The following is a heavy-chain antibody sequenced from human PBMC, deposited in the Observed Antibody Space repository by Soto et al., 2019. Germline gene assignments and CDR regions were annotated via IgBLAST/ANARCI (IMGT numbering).Heavy chain of an antibody. D-gene: IGHD3-10*01. CDR2: IYHSGST. Sequence: QVQLQESGPGLVKPSQTLSLTCTVSGGSISSGGYYWNWIRHHPGKGLEGIGYIYHSGSTYYHPSLKSRVTISADTSKNQRSLRLSSVTAADTAMYDCAIDGWYGSGSIDISGQGTMVTVSS. V-gene: IGHV4-31*03. CDR1: GGSISSGGYY. J-gene: IGHJ3*02. CDR3: AIDGWYGSGSIDI.